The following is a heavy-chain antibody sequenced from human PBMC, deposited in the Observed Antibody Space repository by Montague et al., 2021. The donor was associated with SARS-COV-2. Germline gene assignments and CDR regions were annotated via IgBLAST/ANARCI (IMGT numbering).Heavy chain of an antibody. D-gene: IGHD3-22*01. CDR2: ISSSSSYI. V-gene: IGHV3-21*01. CDR1: GFTFSSYS. CDR3: ARSTHYYDSSGYFDY. J-gene: IGHJ4*02. Sequence: SLRLSCAASGFTFSSYSMNWVRQAPGKGLEWVSSISSSSSYIYYADSVKGRFTISRDNAKNSLYLQMNSLRAEDTAVHYCARSTHYYDSSGYFDYWGQGTLVTVSS.